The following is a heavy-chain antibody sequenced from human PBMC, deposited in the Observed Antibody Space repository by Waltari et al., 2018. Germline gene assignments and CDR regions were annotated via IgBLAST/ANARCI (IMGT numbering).Heavy chain of an antibody. J-gene: IGHJ3*02. D-gene: IGHD6-13*01. CDR3: ASPLRSSSSNVAFDI. V-gene: IGHV5-10-1*03. Sequence: EVQLVQSGAEVKKPGESLRISCKGSGYSLTSYWNSWVRQMPGKGLEWMGRIDPSDSYTNYSPSFQGHVTISADKSISTAYLQWSSLKASDTAMYYCASPLRSSSSNVAFDIWGQGTMVTVSS. CDR2: IDPSDSYT. CDR1: GYSLTSYW.